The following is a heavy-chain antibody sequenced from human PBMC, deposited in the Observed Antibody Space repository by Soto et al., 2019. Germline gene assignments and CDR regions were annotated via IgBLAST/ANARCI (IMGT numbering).Heavy chain of an antibody. D-gene: IGHD2-15*01. CDR2: INHSGST. CDR1: GGSFSGYY. V-gene: IGHV4-34*01. Sequence: PSETLSLTCAVDGGSFSGYYWSWIRQPPGKGLEWIGEINHSGSTNYNPSLKSRVTISVDTSKNQFSLKLSSVPAVDTAVYYCARGGEIVVVVAATLEGWFDPWGQGTLVTVSS. CDR3: ARGGEIVVVVAATLEGWFDP. J-gene: IGHJ5*02.